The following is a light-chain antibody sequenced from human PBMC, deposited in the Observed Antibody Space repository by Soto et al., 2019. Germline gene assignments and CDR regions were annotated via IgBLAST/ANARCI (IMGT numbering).Light chain of an antibody. J-gene: IGLJ1*01. CDR1: SGSVSTAHN. Sequence: QTVVTQESSFSVSPGGTATLTCGLISGSVSTAHNPNWYQPTPGQAPRTLIYSTSTRSSGVPDRFSGSILGNKAALTITGAQSDDESDYYCALFMGHGISVFGPGTKLTVL. V-gene: IGLV8-61*01. CDR2: STS. CDR3: ALFMGHGISV.